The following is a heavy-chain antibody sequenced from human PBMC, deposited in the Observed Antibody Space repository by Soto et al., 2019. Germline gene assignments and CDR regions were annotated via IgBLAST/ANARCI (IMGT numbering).Heavy chain of an antibody. CDR1: GGSISSGDYY. V-gene: IGHV4-30-4*01. D-gene: IGHD2-15*01. CDR2: IYYSGST. J-gene: IGHJ4*02. CDR3: ARARGARYFDY. Sequence: SETLSLTCTVSGGSISSGDYYWSWVRQPPGKGLEWIGYIYYSGSTYYNPSLKSRVTISVDTSKNQFSLKLSSVTAADTAVYYCARARGARYFDYWGQGTLVTVSS.